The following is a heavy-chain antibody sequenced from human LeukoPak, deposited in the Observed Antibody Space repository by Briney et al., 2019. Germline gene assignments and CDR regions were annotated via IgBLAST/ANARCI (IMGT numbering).Heavy chain of an antibody. D-gene: IGHD2-15*01. CDR3: AREDGYCSGGNCYSYFDS. CDR2: IKKTGSET. Sequence: GGSLRLSCAASGFTFSRFWMSWVRQAPGKGLEWVAYIKKTGSETYYVDSVEGRFTITRDNTRNSLFLQMYSLRAEDTAVYFCAREDGYCSGGNCYSYFDSWGQGTLVTVSS. J-gene: IGHJ4*02. CDR1: GFTFSRFW. V-gene: IGHV3-7*01.